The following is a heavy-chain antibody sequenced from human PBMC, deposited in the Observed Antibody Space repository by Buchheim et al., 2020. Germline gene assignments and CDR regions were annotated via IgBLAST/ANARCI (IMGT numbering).Heavy chain of an antibody. CDR3: VRDSGGTFLDYYYGMDV. Sequence: QVQLQQSGPGLVKPSQTLSLTCAISGDSVSSDSVAWNWLRQSPSRGLEWLGRTYYRSKWYNDYEVSVKSRITINPDQSRKQFSLQLNSVTPEDTAVYYCVRDSGGTFLDYYYGMDVWGQGTT. D-gene: IGHD1-26*01. J-gene: IGHJ6*02. V-gene: IGHV6-1*01. CDR1: GDSVSSDSVA. CDR2: TYYRSKWYN.